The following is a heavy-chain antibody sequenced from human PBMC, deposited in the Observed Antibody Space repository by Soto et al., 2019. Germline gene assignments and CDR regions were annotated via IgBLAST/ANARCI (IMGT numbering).Heavy chain of an antibody. CDR2: INHSGST. D-gene: IGHD2-21*02. J-gene: IGHJ6*02. CDR1: DGSFSGYY. V-gene: IGHV4-34*01. CDR3: AREDDGGDRDYYGLDV. Sequence: SETMSLTCGADDGSFSGYYWSWIRQPPGKGLEWIGEINHSGSTNYNPSLMSRVTISLDTTKNQFSLQLTSVTAADTAVYFCAREDDGGDRDYYGLDVWGQGTTVTVSS.